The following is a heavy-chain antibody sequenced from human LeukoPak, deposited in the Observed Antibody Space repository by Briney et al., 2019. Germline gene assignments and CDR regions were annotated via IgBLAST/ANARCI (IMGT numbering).Heavy chain of an antibody. J-gene: IGHJ4*02. D-gene: IGHD3-22*01. Sequence: NASQTLSLTCAVSGGSISSGGYSWSWIRQPPGKGLEWIGYIYHSGSTYYNPSLKSRVTISVDRSKNQFSLELSSVTAADTAVYYCARERKNYYDSSGYVDYWGQGTLVTVSS. V-gene: IGHV4-30-2*01. CDR1: GGSISSGGYS. CDR2: IYHSGST. CDR3: ARERKNYYDSSGYVDY.